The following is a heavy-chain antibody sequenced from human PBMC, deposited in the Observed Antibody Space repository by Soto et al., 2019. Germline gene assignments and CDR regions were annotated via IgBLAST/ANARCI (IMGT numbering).Heavy chain of an antibody. Sequence: PGGSLRLSCVVSGLTFKFAWMSWVRQAPGKGLEWVGRIKNKIDGETKEYAAPVKGRFTISRDDSRNTLYLEMNSLKSEDTGVYYCTTDDVDYYGMDVWGRGTTVTVSS. J-gene: IGHJ6*02. V-gene: IGHV3-15*01. CDR3: TTDDVDYYGMDV. CDR1: GLTFKFAW. CDR2: IKNKIDGETK.